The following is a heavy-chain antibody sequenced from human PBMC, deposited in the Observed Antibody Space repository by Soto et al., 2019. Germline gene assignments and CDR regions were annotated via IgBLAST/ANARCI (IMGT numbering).Heavy chain of an antibody. V-gene: IGHV1-69*12. CDR3: ARDRGPSSGYYPYWFDP. Sequence: QVQLVQSGAEVKKPGSSVKVSCKASGGTFSSYAISWVRQAPGQGLEWMGEIIPIFGTANYAQKFQGRVTITADESXSXXDVELSSLRSEDTAVYYCARDRGPSSGYYPYWFDPWGQGTLVTVSS. J-gene: IGHJ5*02. CDR1: GGTFSSYA. CDR2: IIPIFGTA. D-gene: IGHD3-22*01.